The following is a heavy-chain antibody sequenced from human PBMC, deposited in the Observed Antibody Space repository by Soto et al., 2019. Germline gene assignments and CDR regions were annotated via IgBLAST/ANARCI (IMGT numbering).Heavy chain of an antibody. D-gene: IGHD6-19*01. V-gene: IGHV4-59*01. CDR2: MYFSGST. Sequence: QVQLQESGPGLVKPSETLSLTCTVSGDSISGSSWSWIRQPPGKGLEWLAYMYFSGSTNYNPSLKXQXPXSVDTSKNQFSLKLSSVTAADTAVYYCARGSGWYFHWGQGTLVTVSS. CDR3: ARGSGWYFH. J-gene: IGHJ4*02. CDR1: GDSISGSS.